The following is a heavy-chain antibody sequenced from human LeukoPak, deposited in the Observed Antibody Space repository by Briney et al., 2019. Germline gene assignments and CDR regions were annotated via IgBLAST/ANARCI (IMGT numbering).Heavy chain of an antibody. V-gene: IGHV3-20*04. D-gene: IGHD2-15*01. J-gene: IGHJ4*02. Sequence: GGSLRLSCAASGFTFDDYGMSWVRQAPGKGLEWVSGINWNGGSTGCADSVKGRFTISRDNAKNSLYLQMNSLRAEDTALYYCARAGGDCSGGSCYLDYWGQGTLVTVSS. CDR3: ARAGGDCSGGSCYLDY. CDR2: INWNGGST. CDR1: GFTFDDYG.